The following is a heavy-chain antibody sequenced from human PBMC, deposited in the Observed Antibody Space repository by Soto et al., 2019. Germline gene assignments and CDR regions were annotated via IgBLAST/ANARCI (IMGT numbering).Heavy chain of an antibody. CDR1: GYIFTSYY. V-gene: IGHV1-46*03. CDR3: SRVDPGETSPFDH. D-gene: IGHD3-10*01. CDR2: INPFDGSR. Sequence: GASMKVSCKASGYIFTSYYLHWVRQAPGQGVEWMGWINPFDGSRMFAQSFQGRVTFTRDTSTSTVYMELSGLRSDDTAVYYCSRVDPGETSPFDHWGQGTLVTVSS. J-gene: IGHJ4*02.